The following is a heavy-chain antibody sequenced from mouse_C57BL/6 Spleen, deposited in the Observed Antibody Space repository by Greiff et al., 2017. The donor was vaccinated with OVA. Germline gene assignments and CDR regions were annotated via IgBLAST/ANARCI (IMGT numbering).Heavy chain of an antibody. Sequence: EVHLVESGGGLVQPGGSLSLSCAASGFTFTDYYMSWVRQPPGKALEWLGFIRNKANGYTTEYSASVKGRFTISRDNSRSILYLQMNALRAEDSATYYCARSLYYGSSWYFDVWGTGTTVTVSS. J-gene: IGHJ1*03. D-gene: IGHD1-1*01. CDR2: IRNKANGYTT. CDR3: ARSLYYGSSWYFDV. V-gene: IGHV7-3*01. CDR1: GFTFTDYY.